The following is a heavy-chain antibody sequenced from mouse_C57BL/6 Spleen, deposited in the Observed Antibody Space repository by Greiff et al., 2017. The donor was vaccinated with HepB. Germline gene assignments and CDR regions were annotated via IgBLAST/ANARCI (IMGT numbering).Heavy chain of an antibody. Sequence: QVQLKQPGAELVKPGASVILSCKASGYTFTSYWMHWVKQRPGRGLEWIGRIDPNSGGTKYNEKFKSKATLTVDKPSSTAYMQLSSLTSEDSAVYYCARPHYYGREGDYWGQGTTLTVSS. CDR3: ARPHYYGREGDY. CDR2: IDPNSGGT. CDR1: GYTFTSYW. V-gene: IGHV1-72*01. D-gene: IGHD1-1*01. J-gene: IGHJ2*01.